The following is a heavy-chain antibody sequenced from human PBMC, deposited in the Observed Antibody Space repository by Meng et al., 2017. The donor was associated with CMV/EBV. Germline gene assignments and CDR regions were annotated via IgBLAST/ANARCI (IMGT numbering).Heavy chain of an antibody. CDR3: ATSRLQLDAVDL. Sequence: GESRKISGVASGFKLNSHTGHWVRQAPGKGLEWLAVVSSDITNQYYADSVKGRFAVSRDDFRKSLYLQLNSLTPEDTAVYYCATSRLQLDAVDLWGQGTLVTVSS. V-gene: IGHV3-30*09. CDR2: VSSDITNQ. D-gene: IGHD2-2*01. J-gene: IGHJ3*01. CDR1: GFKLNSHT.